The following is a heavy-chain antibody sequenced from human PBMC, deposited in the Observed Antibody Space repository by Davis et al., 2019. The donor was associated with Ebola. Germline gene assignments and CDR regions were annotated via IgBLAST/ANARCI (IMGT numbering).Heavy chain of an antibody. D-gene: IGHD4-17*01. CDR1: RYTFVGYY. CDR3: AREVTVTTNYFDY. Sequence: AASVKVSCKASRYTFVGYYMNWVRQAPGQGLEWMGGIIPIFGTANYAQKFQGRVTITADKSTSTAYMELSSLRSEDTAVYYCAREVTVTTNYFDYWGQGTLVTVSS. CDR2: IIPIFGTA. V-gene: IGHV1-69*06. J-gene: IGHJ4*02.